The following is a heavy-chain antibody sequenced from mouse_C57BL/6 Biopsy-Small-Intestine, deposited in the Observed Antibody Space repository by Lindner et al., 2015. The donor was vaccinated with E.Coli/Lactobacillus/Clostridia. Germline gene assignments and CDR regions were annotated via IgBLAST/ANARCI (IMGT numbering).Heavy chain of an antibody. CDR3: VRQFYDGGFAY. J-gene: IGHJ3*01. CDR2: IRSKSNNYAT. D-gene: IGHD2-3*01. Sequence: VQLQESGGGLVQPKGSLKLSCAASGFTFNTYAMHWVRQAPGKGLEWVARIRSKSNNYATYYADSVKDRFTISRDDSESMLYLQMNNLKTEDTAMYYCVRQFYDGGFAYWGQGTLVTVSA. V-gene: IGHV10-3*01. CDR1: GFTFNTYA.